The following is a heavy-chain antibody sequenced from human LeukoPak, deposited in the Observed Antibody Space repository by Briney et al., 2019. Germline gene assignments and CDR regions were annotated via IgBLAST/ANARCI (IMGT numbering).Heavy chain of an antibody. CDR3: ARECTHGVCWVY. D-gene: IGHD2-8*01. Sequence: PGGSLRLSCVASGFTVSSNYMNWVRQAPGKGLEWVSSITSSGRYIYYADSVKGRFTISRDNAKNSLYLQMNSLRAEDTAVYYCARECTHGVCWVYWGQGTLVTVSS. J-gene: IGHJ4*02. CDR1: GFTVSSNY. V-gene: IGHV3-21*01. CDR2: ITSSGRYI.